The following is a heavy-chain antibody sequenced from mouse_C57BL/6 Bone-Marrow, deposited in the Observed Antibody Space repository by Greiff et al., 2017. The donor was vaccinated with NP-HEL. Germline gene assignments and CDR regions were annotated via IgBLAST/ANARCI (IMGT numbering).Heavy chain of an antibody. Sequence: EVQGVESGGGLVKPGGSLKLSCAASGFTFSSYALSWVRQTPDKRLEWVATISDGGSYTYYPDNVQGRFTISRDNAKNNLYLQMSHLKSEDTAMYYCARHYGSSLYAMDYWGQGTSVTVSS. D-gene: IGHD1-1*01. J-gene: IGHJ4*01. CDR2: ISDGGSYT. CDR3: ARHYGSSLYAMDY. CDR1: GFTFSSYA. V-gene: IGHV5-4*01.